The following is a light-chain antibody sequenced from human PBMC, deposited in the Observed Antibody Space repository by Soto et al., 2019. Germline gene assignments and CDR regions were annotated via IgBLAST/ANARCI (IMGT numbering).Light chain of an antibody. CDR1: QSVSSN. CDR3: QQYNNWPRLT. CDR2: GAS. J-gene: IGKJ4*01. V-gene: IGKV3-15*01. Sequence: EIVMTQSPATPSVSPGGRATLSCRALQSVSSNLAWYQQKPGQAPRLLIYGASTRATGIPARFSGSGSGTEFTLTISSLQSEDFAVYYCQQYNNWPRLTFGGGTKVDIK.